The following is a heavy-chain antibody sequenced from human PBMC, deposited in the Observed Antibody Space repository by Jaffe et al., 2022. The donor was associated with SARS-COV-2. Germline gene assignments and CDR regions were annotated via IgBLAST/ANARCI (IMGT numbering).Heavy chain of an antibody. V-gene: IGHV3-53*01. J-gene: IGHJ4*02. Sequence: EVQLVESGGGLIQPGGSLRLSCAASGFTVTTNYMNWVRQAPGKGLEWVSIIYSGGTTYYADSVKGRFTISRDNSANMLYLQMNTLRPEDTATYYCARGYNYGGYFDYWGQGTLVTVSS. CDR3: ARGYNYGGYFDY. D-gene: IGHD5-18*01. CDR1: GFTVTTNY. CDR2: IYSGGTT.